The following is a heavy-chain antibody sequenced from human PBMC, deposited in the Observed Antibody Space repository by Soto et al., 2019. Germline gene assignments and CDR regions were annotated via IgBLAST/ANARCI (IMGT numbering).Heavy chain of an antibody. V-gene: IGHV1-18*04. J-gene: IGHJ6*02. Sequence: QVHLVQSGGEVKKPGASVTVSCKASGYPFTSSGFSWVRQAPGQGLEWMGWISAYNGNTLYAQKFKGRVTMTTDTSSSTDYVELGSLRSDATAVYYCATDPYCGSAPGCSALDAWGQGTTVTVSS. D-gene: IGHD2-21*01. CDR1: GYPFTSSG. CDR2: ISAYNGNT. CDR3: ATDPYCGSAPGCSALDA.